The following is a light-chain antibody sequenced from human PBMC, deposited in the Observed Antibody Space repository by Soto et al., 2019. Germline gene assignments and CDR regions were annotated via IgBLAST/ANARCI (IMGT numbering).Light chain of an antibody. Sequence: DIQLTQSPSFLSASVGDRVTITCRASQGISSYLAWYQQKPGQAPKLLIYAASTLQSGVPSRFSGSGSGTEFTLAINSLQPEDFATYYCQQLNSYPYTFGQGTKLEIK. J-gene: IGKJ2*01. CDR1: QGISSY. CDR2: AAS. V-gene: IGKV1-9*01. CDR3: QQLNSYPYT.